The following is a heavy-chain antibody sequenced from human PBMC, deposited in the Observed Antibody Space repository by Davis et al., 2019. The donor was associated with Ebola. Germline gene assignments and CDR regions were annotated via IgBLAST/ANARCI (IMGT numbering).Heavy chain of an antibody. V-gene: IGHV4-59*01. J-gene: IGHJ4*02. Sequence: ETLSLTCTVSGGSISSYYWSWIRQPPGKGLEWIGYIYYSGSTNYNPSLKSRVTISVDTSKNQFSLKLSSVTAADTAVYYCARGHDYGVDYWGQGTLVTVSS. D-gene: IGHD4-17*01. CDR2: IYYSGST. CDR1: GGSISSYY. CDR3: ARGHDYGVDY.